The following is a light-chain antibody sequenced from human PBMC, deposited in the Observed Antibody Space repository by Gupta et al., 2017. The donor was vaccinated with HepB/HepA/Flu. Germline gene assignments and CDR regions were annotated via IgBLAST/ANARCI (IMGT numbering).Light chain of an antibody. V-gene: IGKV1-33*01. Sequence: DIQMTQSPSSLSASVGDRVTITCQASQDISNYLNWYQQKPGKAPKLLIYDASNLETGVPSRFIGSASGTDFTFTIRILHPEDITTYYFQGEDNLPFTFGDGTKVDIK. CDR3: QGEDNLPFT. CDR2: DAS. J-gene: IGKJ3*01. CDR1: QDISNY.